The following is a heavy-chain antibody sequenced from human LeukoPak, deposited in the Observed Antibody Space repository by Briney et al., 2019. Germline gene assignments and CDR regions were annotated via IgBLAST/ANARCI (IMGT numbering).Heavy chain of an antibody. CDR2: IWYDGSNK. CDR3: ARDLTNSSGYYSDY. CDR1: GFTFSSYG. Sequence: PGGSLRLSCAASGFTFSSYGMHWVRQAPGKGLEWVAVIWYDGSNKYYADSVKGRFTISRDNSKNTLYLQMNSLRAEDTAVYYCARDLTNSSGYYSDYWGQGTLVTVSS. J-gene: IGHJ4*02. D-gene: IGHD3-22*01. V-gene: IGHV3-33*01.